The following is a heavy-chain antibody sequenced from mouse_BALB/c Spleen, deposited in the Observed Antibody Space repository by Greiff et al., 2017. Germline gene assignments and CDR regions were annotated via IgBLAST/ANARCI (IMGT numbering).Heavy chain of an antibody. CDR1: GYTFTSYW. J-gene: IGHJ3*01. CDR2: IDPSDSYT. Sequence: QVQLQQPGAELVKPGASVKLSCKASGYTFTSYWMHWVKQRPGQGLEWIGEIDPSDSYTNYNQKFKGKATLTVDKSSSTAYMQLSSLTSEDSAVYDCARGGRAWFADWGQGTLVTVAA. CDR3: ARGGRAWFAD. V-gene: IGHV1-69*02.